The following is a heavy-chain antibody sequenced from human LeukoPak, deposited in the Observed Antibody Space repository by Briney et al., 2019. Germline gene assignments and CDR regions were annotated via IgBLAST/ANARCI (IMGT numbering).Heavy chain of an antibody. CDR3: ARMVRGVIWFDP. CDR1: GYTFTSYY. J-gene: IGHJ5*02. D-gene: IGHD3-10*01. CDR2: INPSGGST. Sequence: ASVKVSCKASGYTFTSYYMHWVRQAPGQGLEWMGIINPSGGSTSCAQKFQGRVTMTRDTSTSTVYMELSSLRSEDTAVYYCARMVRGVIWFDPWGQGTLVTVSS. V-gene: IGHV1-46*01.